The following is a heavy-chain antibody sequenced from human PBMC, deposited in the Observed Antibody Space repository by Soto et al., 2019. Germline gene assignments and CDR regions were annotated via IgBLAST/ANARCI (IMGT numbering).Heavy chain of an antibody. V-gene: IGHV3-23*01. J-gene: IGHJ4*02. D-gene: IGHD2-15*01. CDR2: ISGSGGST. CDR3: AKGSAAHRPYYFDS. CDR1: GFTFNNYA. Sequence: GGSLRLSCAASGFTFNNYAMSWVRQAPGKGLEWVSAISGSGGSTYYADSVKGRFTISRDNSKNTLCLQMNSLRAEDTALYYCAKGSAAHRPYYFDSWGQGTLVTVSS.